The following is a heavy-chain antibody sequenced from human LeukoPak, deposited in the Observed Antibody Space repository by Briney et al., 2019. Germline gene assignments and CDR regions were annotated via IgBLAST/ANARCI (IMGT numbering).Heavy chain of an antibody. V-gene: IGHV1-2*02. CDR3: AGEYCSGGSCRQGFDY. D-gene: IGHD2-15*01. J-gene: IGHJ4*02. CDR2: INPNSGDT. Sequence: ASVKVSCKAFGYTFTDYYMHWVRQAPGQGLEWMGWINPNSGDTNHAQNFQGRVTLTRDTSISTAYMELSSLRSDDSAVYYCAGEYCSGGSCRQGFDYWGQGTLVTVSS. CDR1: GYTFTDYY.